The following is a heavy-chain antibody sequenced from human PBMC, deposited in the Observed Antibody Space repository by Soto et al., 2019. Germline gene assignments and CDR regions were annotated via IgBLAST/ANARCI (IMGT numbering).Heavy chain of an antibody. CDR3: ARRNELSGSYGHGPRYNWFDP. D-gene: IGHD1-26*01. CDR1: GYTFTSYG. Sequence: QVQLVQSGAEVKKPGASVKVSCKASGYTFTSYGISWVRQAPGQGLEWMGWISAYNGNTNYAQKLQGRVTMTTDTSTSTAYMELRSLRSDDTAVYYCARRNELSGSYGHGPRYNWFDPWGQGTLVTVSS. CDR2: ISAYNGNT. V-gene: IGHV1-18*01. J-gene: IGHJ5*02.